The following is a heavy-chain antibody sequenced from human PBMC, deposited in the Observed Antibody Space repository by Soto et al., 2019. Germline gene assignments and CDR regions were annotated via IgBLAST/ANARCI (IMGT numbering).Heavy chain of an antibody. CDR3: ARTGDGYNTASFDY. V-gene: IGHV4-34*01. J-gene: IGHJ4*02. CDR1: GGSFSGYY. D-gene: IGHD5-12*01. Sequence: KTSETLSLTCAVYGGSFSGYYWSWIRQPPGKGLEWIGEINHSGSTNYNPSLKSRVTISVDTSKNQFSLKLSSVTAADTAVYYCARTGDGYNTASFDYWGQGTLVTVSS. CDR2: INHSGST.